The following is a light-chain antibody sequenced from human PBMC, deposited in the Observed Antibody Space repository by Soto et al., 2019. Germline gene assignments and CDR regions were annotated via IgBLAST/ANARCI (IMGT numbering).Light chain of an antibody. CDR2: GAS. CDR1: QTVGSN. Sequence: EIVMTQSPATLSVSPGERATLSCRASQTVGSNLAWYQQKPGQVPRLLIYGASTRATGIAARFSGSGSGTEFTLTISSLQSEDFAVYYCQQYNNWPRTFGQGTKVEIK. J-gene: IGKJ1*01. CDR3: QQYNNWPRT. V-gene: IGKV3-15*01.